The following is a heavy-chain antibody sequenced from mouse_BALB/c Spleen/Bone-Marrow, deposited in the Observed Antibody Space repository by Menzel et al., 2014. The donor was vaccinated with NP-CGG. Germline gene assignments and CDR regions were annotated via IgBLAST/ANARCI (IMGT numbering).Heavy chain of an antibody. J-gene: IGHJ2*01. CDR2: IDPANGNT. CDR1: GFNIKDTY. CDR3: GRGFTDFDY. Sequence: EVKVVESGAEFVKPGASVKLSCTASGFNIKDTYMDWVKQRPEQGLEWIGGIDPANGNTKYDPKFQGKATITADTSSNTAYLQLSSLTSEDTAVYYCGRGFTDFDYWGQGTTLTVSS. V-gene: IGHV14-3*02.